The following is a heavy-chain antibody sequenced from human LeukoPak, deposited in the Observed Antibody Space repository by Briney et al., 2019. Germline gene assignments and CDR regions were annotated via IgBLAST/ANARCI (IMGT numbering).Heavy chain of an antibody. CDR3: ARTIASLIYSSSWSFDY. Sequence: PSETLSLTCTVSGGSFSSYYWTWIRQPPGKGLEWIGYIDHSGSTNYIPSLKSRVTMSVDTSKNQFSLKLNSVTAADTAIYYCARTIASLIYSSSWSFDYWGQGILVTVSS. CDR1: GGSFSSYY. CDR2: IDHSGST. J-gene: IGHJ4*02. V-gene: IGHV4-59*12. D-gene: IGHD6-13*01.